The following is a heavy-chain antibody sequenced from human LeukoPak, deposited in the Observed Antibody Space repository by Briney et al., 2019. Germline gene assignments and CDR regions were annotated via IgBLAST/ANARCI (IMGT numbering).Heavy chain of an antibody. CDR2: INHSGST. V-gene: IGHV4-34*01. CDR3: ARGVRTMIGESSSGTFDY. Sequence: SATLSLTCAVYGGSFSGYYWSWIRQPPGKGLEWIGEINHSGSTNYNPSLKSRVTISVDTSKNQFSLKLSSVTAADTAVYYCARGVRTMIGESSSGTFDYWGQGTLVTVSS. J-gene: IGHJ4*02. CDR1: GGSFSGYY. D-gene: IGHD3-22*01.